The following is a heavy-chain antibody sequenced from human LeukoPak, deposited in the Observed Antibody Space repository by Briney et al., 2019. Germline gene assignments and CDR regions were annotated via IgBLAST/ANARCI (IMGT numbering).Heavy chain of an antibody. CDR1: GGAFSSYA. V-gene: IGHV1-69*13. CDR2: IITIFGTA. J-gene: IGHJ6*04. Sequence: SVKVSCKASGGAFSSYAITGGRQAPGQGLEWMGGIITIFGTANYAQKFQGRVTITADESTSTAYMELSSLRSEDTAVYYCARNYYGMDVWGKGTTVTISS. CDR3: ARNYYGMDV.